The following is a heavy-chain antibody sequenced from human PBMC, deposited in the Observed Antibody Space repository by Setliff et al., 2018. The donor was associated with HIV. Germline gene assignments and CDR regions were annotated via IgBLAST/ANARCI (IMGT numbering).Heavy chain of an antibody. CDR1: GYTFTGYY. D-gene: IGHD1-26*01. CDR2: INPNSGGT. Sequence: ASVKVSCKASGYTFTGYYMHWVRQAPGQGLEWMGRINPNSGGTKYAQKFQGRVTMTRDTSISTAYMELSRLRSDDTAVYYCAGGTRVGANDAFDIWGQGTMVTV. CDR3: AGGTRVGANDAFDI. V-gene: IGHV1-2*06. J-gene: IGHJ3*02.